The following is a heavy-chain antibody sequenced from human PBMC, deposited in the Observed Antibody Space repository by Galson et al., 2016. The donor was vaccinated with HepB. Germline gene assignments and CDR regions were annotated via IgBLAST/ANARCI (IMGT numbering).Heavy chain of an antibody. CDR1: GFTSSNHW. CDR3: TRGVSWAFDI. D-gene: IGHD2/OR15-2a*01. CDR2: INNDGSST. V-gene: IGHV3-74*01. J-gene: IGHJ3*02. Sequence: SLRLSCAASGFTSSNHWMHWVRQAPGKGLVWVSYINNDGSSTIYADSVKGRFTISRDNAKNTMFLQMNSLRAEDTAVYYCTRGVSWAFDIWGQGTMVTVSS.